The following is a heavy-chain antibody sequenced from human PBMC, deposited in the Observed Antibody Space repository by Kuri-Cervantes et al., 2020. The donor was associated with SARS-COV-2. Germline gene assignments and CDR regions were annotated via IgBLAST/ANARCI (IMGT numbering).Heavy chain of an antibody. D-gene: IGHD6-13*01. Sequence: SETLSLTCSVSRGSISSTSYYWAWIRQPPGKGLEWIGSIYYLGNTFYNPSLNSRVTISVDTSKNQFSLKVNSVTAADTAVYYCARGTNIAAAGTLDYWGQGTLVTVSS. J-gene: IGHJ4*02. V-gene: IGHV4-39*01. CDR2: IYYLGNT. CDR1: RGSISSTSYY. CDR3: ARGTNIAAAGTLDY.